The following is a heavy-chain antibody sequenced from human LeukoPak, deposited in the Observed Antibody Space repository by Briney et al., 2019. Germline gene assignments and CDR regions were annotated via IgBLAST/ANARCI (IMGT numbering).Heavy chain of an antibody. J-gene: IGHJ3*02. CDR1: GFTFSSFG. Sequence: PGRSLRLSCAASGFTFSSFGMHWVRQAPGKGLEWVSSISSGSSYIFYADSVKGRFTISRDNAKNSLYLQMNSLRAEDTAVYYCARQVGVDDAFDIWGQGTMVTISS. CDR2: ISSGSSYI. D-gene: IGHD1-26*01. V-gene: IGHV3-21*01. CDR3: ARQVGVDDAFDI.